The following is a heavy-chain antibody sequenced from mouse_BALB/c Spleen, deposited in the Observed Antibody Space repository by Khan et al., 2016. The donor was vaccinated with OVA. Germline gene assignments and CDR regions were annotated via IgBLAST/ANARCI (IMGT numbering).Heavy chain of an antibody. J-gene: IGHJ4*01. CDR1: GHTFTKYG. Sequence: QIQLVQSGPELKKPGETVKISCKASGHTFTKYGMNWVKQAPGKGLKWMGWINTYTGEPTYADDFTGRFAFSLETSASTAYLQINNLQNEDTATYFCARPPYFSYVMDNWGQGTSVAVAS. CDR3: ARPPYFSYVMDN. D-gene: IGHD2-10*01. CDR2: INTYTGEP. V-gene: IGHV9-3-1*01.